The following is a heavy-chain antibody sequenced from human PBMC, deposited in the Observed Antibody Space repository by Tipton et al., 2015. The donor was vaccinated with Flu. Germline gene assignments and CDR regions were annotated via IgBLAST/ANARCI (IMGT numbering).Heavy chain of an antibody. D-gene: IGHD2-15*01. Sequence: TLSLTCAVYGGSFSGYYWSWIRQPPGKGLEWIGEINHSGSTNYNPSLKSRVTISVDTSKNQFSLKLSSVTAADTAVYYCARVSGDMVVGYYYYYMDVWGKGTTVTVSS. J-gene: IGHJ6*03. V-gene: IGHV4-34*01. CDR1: GGSFSGYY. CDR2: INHSGST. CDR3: ARVSGDMVVGYYYYYMDV.